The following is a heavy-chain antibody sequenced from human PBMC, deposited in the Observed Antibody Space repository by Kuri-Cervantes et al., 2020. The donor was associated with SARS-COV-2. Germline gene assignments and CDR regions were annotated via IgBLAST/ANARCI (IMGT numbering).Heavy chain of an antibody. CDR3: ARSRLGYCSSTSCYLDAFDI. CDR2: ISGSGSTK. Sequence: GESLKIPCAASGFTFSDYYMTWVRQAPGKGLEWVSYISGSGSTKYYADSVKGRFTISRANGKNSLILQMNSLRAEDTAVYYCARSRLGYCSSTSCYLDAFDIWGQGTMVTVSS. CDR1: GFTFSDYY. D-gene: IGHD2-2*01. V-gene: IGHV3-11*01. J-gene: IGHJ3*02.